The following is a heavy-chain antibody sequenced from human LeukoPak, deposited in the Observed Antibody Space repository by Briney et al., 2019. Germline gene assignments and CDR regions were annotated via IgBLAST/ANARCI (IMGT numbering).Heavy chain of an antibody. V-gene: IGHV3-7*05. CDR1: GFTFSSYW. CDR3: ARARDYGSGKANAFDI. J-gene: IGHJ3*02. CDR2: IKRDGSEK. D-gene: IGHD3-10*01. Sequence: GGSLRLSCAASGFTFSSYWMSWVRQAPGKGLEWVANIKRDGSEKYYVDSVKGRFTISRDNADNSLYLQMNSLRAEDTAFYYCARARDYGSGKANAFDIWGQETMVTVSS.